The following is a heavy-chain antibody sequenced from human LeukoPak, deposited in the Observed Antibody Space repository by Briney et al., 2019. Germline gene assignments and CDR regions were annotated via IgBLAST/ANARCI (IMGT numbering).Heavy chain of an antibody. CDR2: IGAYNGNR. V-gene: IGHV1-18*01. D-gene: IGHD3-22*01. Sequence: GASVKVSCKASGYTFTSYAMNWVRQAPGQGLEWMGWIGAYNGNRNYAQKLQGRVTMTTDTSTSTAYMELRSLRSDDTAMYYCARVWYYYGNSGYWGDSWGQGTLVTVSS. J-gene: IGHJ4*02. CDR3: ARVWYYYGNSGYWGDS. CDR1: GYTFTSYA.